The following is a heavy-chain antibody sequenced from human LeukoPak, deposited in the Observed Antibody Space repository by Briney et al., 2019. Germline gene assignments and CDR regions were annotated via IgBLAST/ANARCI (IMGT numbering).Heavy chain of an antibody. CDR2: INHSGST. J-gene: IGHJ4*02. V-gene: IGHV4-34*01. CDR1: GGPFSGYY. D-gene: IGHD6-13*01. CDR3: ARGPFSSSWYSGLHY. Sequence: SETLSLTCAVYGGPFSGYYWSWIRQPPGKGLEWIGEINHSGSTNYNPPLKSRVTVSVDTSKNQFSLKLSSVTAADTAVYYCARGPFSSSWYSGLHYWGQGTLVTVSS.